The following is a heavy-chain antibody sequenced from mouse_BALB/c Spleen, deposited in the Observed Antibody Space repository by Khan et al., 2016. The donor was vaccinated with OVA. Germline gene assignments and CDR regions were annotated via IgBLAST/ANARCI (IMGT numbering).Heavy chain of an antibody. CDR2: IIYTGYT. J-gene: IGHJ3*01. CDR3: ARSTYRYAFVY. D-gene: IGHD2-14*01. V-gene: IGHV3-8*02. Sequence: EVQQESGPSLVKPSQTLSLTCSVTGDSITTGYWNWIRKFPGNKLEYMGYIIYTGYTYYNPSLKSRISITRHTSNNQYYLQLNSVTDEDTATYYCARSTYRYAFVYWGQGTLVTVSA. CDR1: GDSITTGY.